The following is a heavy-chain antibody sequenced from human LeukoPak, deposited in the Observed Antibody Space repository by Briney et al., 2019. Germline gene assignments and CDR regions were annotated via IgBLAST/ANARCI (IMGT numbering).Heavy chain of an antibody. Sequence: SETLTLTCAVYDGSFSGYYWGWVRQPPGKGLEWIGEINHSAVTNYNPSLESRVTISVDTSKNQFSLKVNSVTAADTGVYYCARGYCSSIHCFVVGYHYYYMDVWDKGATVIVSS. CDR1: DGSFSGYY. CDR3: ARGYCSSIHCFVVGYHYYYMDV. CDR2: INHSAVT. D-gene: IGHD2-2*01. J-gene: IGHJ6*03. V-gene: IGHV4-34*01.